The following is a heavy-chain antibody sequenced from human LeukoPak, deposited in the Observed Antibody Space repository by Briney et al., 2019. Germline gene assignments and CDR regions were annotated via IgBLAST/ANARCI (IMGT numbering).Heavy chain of an antibody. CDR1: ESTFTSYP. CDR2: ISGSGGST. Sequence: GGSLRLSFAPFESTFTSYPMSWVGQAPGKGLNWVSAISGSGGSTYYADSVKGRFTISRDNSKNTLYLQMNSLRAEDTAVYYCAKDPYSGSYFDYWGQGTLVTVSS. CDR3: AKDPYSGSYFDY. J-gene: IGHJ4*02. V-gene: IGHV3-23*01. D-gene: IGHD1-26*01.